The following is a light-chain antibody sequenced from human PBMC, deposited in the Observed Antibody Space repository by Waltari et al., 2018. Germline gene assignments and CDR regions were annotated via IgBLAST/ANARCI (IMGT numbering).Light chain of an antibody. CDR1: RRDVGGYYS. CDR3: CSYAGSYTWV. V-gene: IGLV2-11*01. CDR2: DVS. J-gene: IGLJ3*02. Sequence: QSALTQPRSVSGSPGPSVTIPCPGPRRDVGGYYSLSWYQQHPGKAPKLMIYDVSKRPSGVPDRFSGSKSGNTASLTISGLQAEDEADYYCCSYAGSYTWVFGGGTKLTVL.